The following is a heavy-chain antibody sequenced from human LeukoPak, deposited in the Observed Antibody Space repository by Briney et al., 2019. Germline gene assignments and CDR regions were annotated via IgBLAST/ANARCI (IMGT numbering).Heavy chain of an antibody. D-gene: IGHD1-26*01. CDR1: GFTFSSYG. J-gene: IGHJ4*02. CDR3: ARESVSYSGSYY. V-gene: IGHV3-30*02. CDR2: IRFDGINK. Sequence: GGSLRLSCAASGFTFSSYGMLWVRQAPGKGLEWVAFIRFDGINKYYADSVKGRFTISRDNAKNSLYLQMNSLRAEDTAVYYCARESVSYSGSYYWGQGTLVTVSS.